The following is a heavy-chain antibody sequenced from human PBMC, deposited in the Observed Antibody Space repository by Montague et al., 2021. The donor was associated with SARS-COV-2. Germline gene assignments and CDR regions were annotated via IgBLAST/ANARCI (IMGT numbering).Heavy chain of an antibody. CDR2: ISYDGSNK. CDR3: ARVLDYYGSGSYPLYYYYGMDV. Sequence: SLRLSCAASGFTFSSYAMHWVRQAPGKGLAWVAVISYDGSNKYYADSVKGRFTISRDNSKNTLYLQMNSLRAEDTAVYYCARVLDYYGSGSYPLYYYYGMDVWGQGTTVTVSS. D-gene: IGHD3-10*01. J-gene: IGHJ6*02. V-gene: IGHV3-30*04. CDR1: GFTFSSYA.